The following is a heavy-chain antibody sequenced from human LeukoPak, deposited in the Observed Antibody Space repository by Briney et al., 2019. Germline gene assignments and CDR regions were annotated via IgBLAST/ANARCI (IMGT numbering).Heavy chain of an antibody. CDR2: IYYSGST. D-gene: IGHD1-26*01. CDR3: ARHGEEWELLGAFDI. CDR1: GGSISSSSYY. Sequence: PSETLSLTCTVSGGSISSSSYYWGWIRQPPGTGLEWTGSIYYSGSTYYNPSLKSRVTIAVDTSKTKFSLKLSSVTVADEAVYYCARHGEEWELLGAFDIWGQGTMVTVSS. J-gene: IGHJ3*02. V-gene: IGHV4-39*01.